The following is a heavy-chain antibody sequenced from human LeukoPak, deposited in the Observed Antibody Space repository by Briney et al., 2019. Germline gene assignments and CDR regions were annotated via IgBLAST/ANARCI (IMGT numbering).Heavy chain of an antibody. Sequence: GASVKVSCKASGYTFTVNYIHWVRQAPGQGLEWMGWINPDSGGTNYAQKFQGRVTMTRDTSISTAYMEVSRLRSDDTAVYYCAREGSGWYGNFDYWGQGTLVTVSS. CDR2: INPDSGGT. D-gene: IGHD6-19*01. CDR3: AREGSGWYGNFDY. J-gene: IGHJ4*02. CDR1: GYTFTVNY. V-gene: IGHV1-2*02.